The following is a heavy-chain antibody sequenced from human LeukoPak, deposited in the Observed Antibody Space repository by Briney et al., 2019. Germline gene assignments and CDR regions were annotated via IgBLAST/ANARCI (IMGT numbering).Heavy chain of an antibody. D-gene: IGHD5-24*01. V-gene: IGHV3-30-3*01. Sequence: PGRSLRLSCAASGFTFSSYAMHWVRQAPGKGLEWVAVISYDGSNKYYADSLKGRFTISRDNSKNTLYLQMNSLRAEDTAVYYCARARVEMATSLDYWGQGTLVTVSS. CDR2: ISYDGSNK. CDR1: GFTFSSYA. J-gene: IGHJ4*02. CDR3: ARARVEMATSLDY.